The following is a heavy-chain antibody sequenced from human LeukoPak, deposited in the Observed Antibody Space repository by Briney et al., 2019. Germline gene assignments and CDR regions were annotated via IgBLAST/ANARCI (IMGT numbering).Heavy chain of an antibody. CDR1: GFTVSSNY. D-gene: IGHD3-22*01. CDR3: ASNSGYYYYSYVMDV. J-gene: IGHJ6*02. CDR2: IYSGGST. V-gene: IGHV3-53*01. Sequence: GGSLRLSCAASGFTVSSNYVSWVRQAPGKGLEWLSVIYSGGSTYYADSVKGRFTISRDNSKNTLYLQMNSLRAEDTAVYYCASNSGYYYYSYVMDVWGQGTTVTVSS.